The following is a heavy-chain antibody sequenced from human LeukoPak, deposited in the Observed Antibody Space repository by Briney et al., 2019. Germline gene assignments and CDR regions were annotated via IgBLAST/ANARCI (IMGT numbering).Heavy chain of an antibody. Sequence: GRSLTVSCAASGFTFRYYGMHWVRQAPGKGLEWVAVIWADGSNTYYTDSVKGRFTISRDNSKNTLYLQMNSLRAEGTAVYYCARGGGPEAGIGAYWGQGTLVTVSS. CDR2: IWADGSNT. D-gene: IGHD6-19*01. CDR1: GFTFRYYG. J-gene: IGHJ4*02. CDR3: ARGGGPEAGIGAY. V-gene: IGHV3-33*01.